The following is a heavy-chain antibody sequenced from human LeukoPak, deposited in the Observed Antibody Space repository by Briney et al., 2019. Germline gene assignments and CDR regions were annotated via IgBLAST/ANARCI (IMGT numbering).Heavy chain of an antibody. CDR2: IKSKTDGGAT. J-gene: IGHJ4*02. CDR1: GFTFSSAW. D-gene: IGHD2-15*01. V-gene: IGHV3-15*01. CDR3: ATDSRDISF. Sequence: RTGGSLRLSCSASGFTFSSAWMSLVRPAPGKELEFVGRIKSKTDGGATDYAAPVKGRFTISRDDSKNTLYLQMNSLKTEDTAVYYCATDSRDISFWGQGTLVTVSS.